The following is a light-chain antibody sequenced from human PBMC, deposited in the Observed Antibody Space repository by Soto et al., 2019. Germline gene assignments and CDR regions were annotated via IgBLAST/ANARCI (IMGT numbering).Light chain of an antibody. Sequence: SVVTQPASLSGSPGQSITISCTGTSSDVGGYNYVSWYQQHPGKAPKLMIYDVSNRPSGVSNRFSGSKSGNTATLTISGLQAEDEADYYCSSYTSSSTYVFGTGTRSPS. V-gene: IGLV2-14*01. CDR2: DVS. CDR3: SSYTSSSTYV. J-gene: IGLJ1*01. CDR1: SSDVGGYNY.